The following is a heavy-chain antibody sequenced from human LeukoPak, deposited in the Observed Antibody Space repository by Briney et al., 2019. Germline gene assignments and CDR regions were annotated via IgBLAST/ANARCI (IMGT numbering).Heavy chain of an antibody. CDR2: ISNSGRSI. CDR3: ARDLGPDY. CDR1: GFTFSDYF. V-gene: IGHV3-11*01. Sequence: PGGSLRLSCAASGFTFSDYFMTWLRQAPGKGLEWVSYISNSGRSIYYADSVRGRFTISRDNAKNSLYLQMDSLRAEDTAVYYCARDLGPDYWGQGTLVTVSS. J-gene: IGHJ4*02.